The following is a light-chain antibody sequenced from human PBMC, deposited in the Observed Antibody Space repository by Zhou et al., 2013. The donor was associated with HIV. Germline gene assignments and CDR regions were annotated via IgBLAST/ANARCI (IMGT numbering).Light chain of an antibody. V-gene: IGKV3-20*01. Sequence: ERVMTQSPSTLSLSPGERATLSCRASQSVRSGVAWYQQKPGQAPRLLIYGASSRATGIPDRFSGSGSGTDFTLTISRLEPEDFAVYYCQQYSSSPFAFGPGTKVDIK. CDR1: QSVRSG. J-gene: IGKJ3*01. CDR2: GAS. CDR3: QQYSSSPFA.